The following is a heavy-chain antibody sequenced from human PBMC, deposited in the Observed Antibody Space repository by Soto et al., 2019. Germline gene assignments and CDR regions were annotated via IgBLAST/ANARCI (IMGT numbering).Heavy chain of an antibody. CDR2: ISAYSGNT. CDR1: GYTFTNYG. CDR3: ARSRGDPYPWDGYSIKADH. J-gene: IGHJ4*02. V-gene: IGHV1-18*01. D-gene: IGHD2-15*01. Sequence: QVQVVQSGAEVKKPGASVKVSCKTSGYTFTNYGISWVRQAPGQRLEWMGWISAYSGNTHYAQKYQGRVTMTTDTSTTTAYMELRSLRSDHTAVYYCARSRGDPYPWDGYSIKADHWGQGTLVTVSS.